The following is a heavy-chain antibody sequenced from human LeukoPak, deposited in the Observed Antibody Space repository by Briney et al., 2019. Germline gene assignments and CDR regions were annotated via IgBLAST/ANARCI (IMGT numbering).Heavy chain of an antibody. V-gene: IGHV2-70*04. D-gene: IGHD4-17*01. CDR2: IAWDDDK. J-gene: IGHJ4*02. Sequence: SGPPLVNPTQTLTLTCTFSGSSLTTSGIRVSWIRQPPGKALEWLAHIAWDDDKFYSTSLKTRLTLSKDTSKNQVVLTMTNMDPVDTATYYCARLYGDFYFDYWGQGTLVTVSS. CDR3: ARLYGDFYFDY. CDR1: GSSLTTSGIR.